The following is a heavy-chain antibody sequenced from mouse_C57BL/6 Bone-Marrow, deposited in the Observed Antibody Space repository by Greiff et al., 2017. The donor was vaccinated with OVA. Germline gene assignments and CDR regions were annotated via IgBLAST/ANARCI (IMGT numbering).Heavy chain of an antibody. CDR1: GFSFNTYA. D-gene: IGHD2-3*01. CDR3: VRHFHYDGPFAY. Sequence: GGGLVPPKGSLKLSCAASGFSFNTYAMNWVRQAPGKGLEWVARIRSKSNNYATYYADSVKDRFTISRDDSESMLYLQMNNLKTEDTAMYYCVRHFHYDGPFAYWGQGTLVTVSA. CDR2: IRSKSNNYAT. J-gene: IGHJ3*01. V-gene: IGHV10-1*01.